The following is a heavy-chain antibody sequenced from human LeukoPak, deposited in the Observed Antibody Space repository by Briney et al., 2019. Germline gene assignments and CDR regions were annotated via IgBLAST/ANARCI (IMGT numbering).Heavy chain of an antibody. Sequence: GGSLRLSCAASKSAFSSYAMSWVRQAPGKGLEWVSAISGGGGNTYYADSVKGRFTISRDNSKNTLYLQMNSLRAEDTAVYYCGKNRYSGSLSPFDIWGQGTMVTVSS. V-gene: IGHV3-23*01. D-gene: IGHD1-26*01. CDR2: ISGGGGNT. CDR3: GKNRYSGSLSPFDI. CDR1: KSAFSSYA. J-gene: IGHJ3*02.